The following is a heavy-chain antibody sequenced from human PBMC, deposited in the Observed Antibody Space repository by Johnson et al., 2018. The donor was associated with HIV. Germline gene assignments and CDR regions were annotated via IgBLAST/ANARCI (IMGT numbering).Heavy chain of an antibody. Sequence: QVQLVESGGTVVQPGRSLRLSCAASGFIFSDFGMHWVRQAPGKGLEWVAVISHDANNKYYADSVKGRFTISRDHSKNTLYLQMNSLRAEDTAVYYCAKDQWSSSWTNDAFDIWGQGTMVTVSS. CDR2: ISHDANNK. CDR1: GFIFSDFG. J-gene: IGHJ3*02. CDR3: AKDQWSSSWTNDAFDI. D-gene: IGHD6-13*01. V-gene: IGHV3-30*18.